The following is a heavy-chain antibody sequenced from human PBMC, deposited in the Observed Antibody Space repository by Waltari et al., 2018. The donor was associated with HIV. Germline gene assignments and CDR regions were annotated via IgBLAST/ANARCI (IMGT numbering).Heavy chain of an antibody. Sequence: QVQLVPSGAVVKTPGASAKVSCTVSGYTLTDLSMPLVRNAPGKGLEWMGVLDPEEGETIYAQKFHGRVTMTEDTSTDTAYMELSSLRSEDTAVYYCATASGRAAGRGAFDIWGQGTMVTVSS. D-gene: IGHD3-10*01. CDR2: LDPEEGET. CDR1: GYTLTDLS. CDR3: ATASGRAAGRGAFDI. J-gene: IGHJ3*02. V-gene: IGHV1-24*01.